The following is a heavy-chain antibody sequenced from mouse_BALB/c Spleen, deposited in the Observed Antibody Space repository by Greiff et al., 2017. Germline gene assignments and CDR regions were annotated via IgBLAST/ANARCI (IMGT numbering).Heavy chain of an antibody. J-gene: IGHJ3*01. CDR3: TREDYDGAWFAD. CDR1: GFTFSSYT. CDR2: ISSGGSYT. Sequence: EVKVVESGGGLVKPGGSLKLSCAASGFTFSSYTMSWVRQTPEKRLEWVATISSGGSYTYYPDSVKGRFTISRDNAKNTLYLQMSSLKSEDTAMYYCTREDYDGAWFADWGQGTLVTVSA. V-gene: IGHV5-6-4*01. D-gene: IGHD2-4*01.